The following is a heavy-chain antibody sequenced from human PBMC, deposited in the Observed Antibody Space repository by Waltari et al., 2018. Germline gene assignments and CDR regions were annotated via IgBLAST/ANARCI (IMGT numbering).Heavy chain of an antibody. V-gene: IGHV3-23*04. CDR3: AKGERIQLWTWDY. J-gene: IGHJ4*02. Sequence: EVQLVESGGGLVQPGGSLRLSCAASGFTFSSYAMSWVRKAPGKGLEWVSAISGSGGSTYSADSVKGRFTISRDNSKNTLYLQMNRLRAEDTAVYYCAKGERIQLWTWDYWGQGTLVTVSS. CDR1: GFTFSSYA. CDR2: ISGSGGST. D-gene: IGHD5-18*01.